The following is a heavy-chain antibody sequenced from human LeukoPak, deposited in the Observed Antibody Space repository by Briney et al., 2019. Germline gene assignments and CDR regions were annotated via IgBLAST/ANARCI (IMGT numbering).Heavy chain of an antibody. CDR2: ISSSGSTI. D-gene: IGHD4-17*01. CDR1: GFTFSSYE. V-gene: IGHV3-48*03. Sequence: GGSLRLSCAASGFTFSSYEMNWVRQAPGKGLEWVSYISSSGSTIYYADSVKGRFTISRDNAKNSLYLQMNSLRAEDTAVYYCARGYGDYVYFDYWGQGTLVTVSS. CDR3: ARGYGDYVYFDY. J-gene: IGHJ4*02.